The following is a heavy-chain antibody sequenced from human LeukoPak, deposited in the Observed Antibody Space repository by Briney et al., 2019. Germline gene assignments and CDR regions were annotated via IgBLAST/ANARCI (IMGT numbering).Heavy chain of an antibody. Sequence: SETLSLTCTVSGGSISSGSYYWSWIRQPAGKGLEWIGRIYTSGSTNYNPSLKSRVTMSVDTSKNQFSLKLSSVTAADTAVYYCARDFYYDSSGYYIVEDDAFDIWGQGTMVTVSS. D-gene: IGHD3-22*01. V-gene: IGHV4-61*02. CDR3: ARDFYYDSSGYYIVEDDAFDI. CDR1: GGSISSGSYY. J-gene: IGHJ3*02. CDR2: IYTSGST.